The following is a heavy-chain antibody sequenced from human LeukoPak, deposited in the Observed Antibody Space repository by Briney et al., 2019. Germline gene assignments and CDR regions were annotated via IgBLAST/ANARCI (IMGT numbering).Heavy chain of an antibody. V-gene: IGHV3-30-3*01. CDR1: GFTFSSYA. Sequence: GRSLRLSCAASGFTFSSYAMHWVRQAPGKGLEWVAVISYDGSNKYYADSVKGRFTISRDNSKNTLYLQMNSLRAEETAVYYCATSSYTGFDYWGQGTLVTVSS. J-gene: IGHJ4*02. CDR3: ATSSYTGFDY. D-gene: IGHD2-2*02. CDR2: ISYDGSNK.